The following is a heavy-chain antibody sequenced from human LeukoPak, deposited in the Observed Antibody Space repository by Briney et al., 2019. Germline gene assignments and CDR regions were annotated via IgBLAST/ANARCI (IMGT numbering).Heavy chain of an antibody. CDR1: GFTSSSYS. V-gene: IGHV3-48*01. Sequence: PGGSLRLSCAASGFTSSSYSMNWVRQAPGKGLEWVSYISSSSSTIYYADSVKGRFTISRDNAKNSLYLQMNSLRAEDTAVYYCARSNEDAFDIWGQGTMVTVSS. D-gene: IGHD4-11*01. CDR3: ARSNEDAFDI. CDR2: ISSSSSTI. J-gene: IGHJ3*02.